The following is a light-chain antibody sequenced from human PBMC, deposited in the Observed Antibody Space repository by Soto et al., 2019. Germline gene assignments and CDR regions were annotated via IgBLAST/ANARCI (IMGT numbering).Light chain of an antibody. V-gene: IGKV3-15*01. Sequence: EIVMTQSPATLSVSPGERATLSCRASQSVSSNLAWYQQKPGQAPRLLIYGASTRATGIPARFSGSGSGTEFTLTISSLQSEDFAVYYCQQYNNWPPNTFGQGTTVEIK. CDR3: QQYNNWPPNT. CDR2: GAS. J-gene: IGKJ1*01. CDR1: QSVSSN.